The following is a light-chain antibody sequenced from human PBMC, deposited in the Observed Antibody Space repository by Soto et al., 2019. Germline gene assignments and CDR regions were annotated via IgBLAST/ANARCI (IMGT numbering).Light chain of an antibody. Sequence: VVLTQSPATLSVSPGERATLSCRASQSLHSSYLAWYQQKPGQAPRLLIYGASSRATGIPDRFSGSGSGTDFTLTISRLEPEDFAVYYCQQYGSSPPGTFGQGTKVEIK. CDR1: QSLHSSY. CDR2: GAS. V-gene: IGKV3-20*01. CDR3: QQYGSSPPGT. J-gene: IGKJ1*01.